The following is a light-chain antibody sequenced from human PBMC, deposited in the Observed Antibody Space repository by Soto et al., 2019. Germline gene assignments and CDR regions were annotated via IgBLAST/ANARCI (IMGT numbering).Light chain of an antibody. CDR3: CSHAGSGTLV. J-gene: IGLJ3*02. V-gene: IGLV2-23*01. CDR2: EGT. CDR1: SSDVGKYKF. Sequence: QYALTQPASVSGSPGQSISISCTGTSSDVGKYKFVSWYQQHPGQAPKLIIYEGTKRHSGVSNRFSGSKSGNTASLTISGLQGEDEADYYCCSHAGSGTLVFGGGSKLTVL.